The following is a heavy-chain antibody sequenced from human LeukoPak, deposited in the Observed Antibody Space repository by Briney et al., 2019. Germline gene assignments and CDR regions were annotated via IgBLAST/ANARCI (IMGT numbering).Heavy chain of an antibody. D-gene: IGHD4-17*01. Sequence: PGGSLRLSCAASGFTFSSYGMHWVRQAPGKGLEWGAVIWYDGSNKYYADSVKGRFTISRDNSKNTLYLQMNSLRAEDTAVYYCARDKGTYGDLHFDYWGQGTLVTVSS. CDR3: ARDKGTYGDLHFDY. J-gene: IGHJ4*02. CDR1: GFTFSSYG. CDR2: IWYDGSNK. V-gene: IGHV3-33*08.